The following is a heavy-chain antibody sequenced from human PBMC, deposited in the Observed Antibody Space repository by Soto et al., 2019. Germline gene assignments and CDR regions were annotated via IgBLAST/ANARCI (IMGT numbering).Heavy chain of an antibody. CDR3: AREQYYYDSSGYYPDAFDI. CDR1: GGTFSSYA. V-gene: IGHV1-69*01. CDR2: IIPIFGTA. J-gene: IGHJ3*02. D-gene: IGHD3-22*01. Sequence: QVQLVQSGAEVKKPGSSVKVSCKASGGTFSSYAISWVRQAPGQGLEWMGGIIPIFGTANYAQKFQGRVTITADESTSTAYMELSSLRSEDTAVYYCAREQYYYDSSGYYPDAFDIWGQGTMVTVSS.